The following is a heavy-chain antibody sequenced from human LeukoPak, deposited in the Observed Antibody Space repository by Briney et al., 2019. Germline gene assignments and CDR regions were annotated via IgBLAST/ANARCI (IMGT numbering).Heavy chain of an antibody. J-gene: IGHJ4*02. D-gene: IGHD5-24*01. Sequence: PSETLSLTCTVSGGSISSGSYYWSWIRQPAGKGLEWIGRIYTSGSTNYNPSLKSRVTISVDTSKNQFSLKLSSVTAADTAVYYCARGLRIRIWLPTWNYFDYWGQGTLVTVSS. CDR2: IYTSGST. CDR3: ARGLRIRIWLPTWNYFDY. V-gene: IGHV4-61*02. CDR1: GGSISSGSYY.